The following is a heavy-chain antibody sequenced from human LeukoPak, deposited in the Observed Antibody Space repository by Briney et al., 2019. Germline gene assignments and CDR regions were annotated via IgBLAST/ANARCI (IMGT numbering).Heavy chain of an antibody. CDR2: ISGSAYST. D-gene: IGHD3-22*01. Sequence: GGSLRLSCAASGFTFSSYAMTWVRQAPGKGLEWISAISGSAYSTSYADSVKGRFAISRDNSKNTLYLQMNSLRAEDTAIYYCARNTSGFKLGDAFDIWGQGTMVTVSS. V-gene: IGHV3-23*01. CDR1: GFTFSSYA. CDR3: ARNTSGFKLGDAFDI. J-gene: IGHJ3*02.